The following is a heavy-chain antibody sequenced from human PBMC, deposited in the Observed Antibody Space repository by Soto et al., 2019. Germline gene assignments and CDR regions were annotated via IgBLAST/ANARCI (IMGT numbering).Heavy chain of an antibody. Sequence: EVQLVESGGGLVQPGGSLRLSCAGSGFIFNNYWMSWVRQPPGKGLECVANIRPDGSEKKYVDSVKGRFTISRDNARNSLYLEMNSLSPEDTAVFHCASGRGDFGNWFDPWGQGTLVTVSS. CDR3: ASGRGDFGNWFDP. CDR2: IRPDGSEK. V-gene: IGHV3-7*05. CDR1: GFIFNNYW. D-gene: IGHD3-16*01. J-gene: IGHJ5*02.